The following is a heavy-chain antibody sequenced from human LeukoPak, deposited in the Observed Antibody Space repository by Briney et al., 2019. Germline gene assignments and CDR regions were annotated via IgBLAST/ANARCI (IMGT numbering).Heavy chain of an antibody. D-gene: IGHD3-22*01. CDR2: IRSDGSDT. CDR1: GFTFSDTW. J-gene: IGHJ3*02. CDR3: ARVGITMIVVWGHDAFDI. V-gene: IGHV3-74*01. Sequence: GGSLRLSCAASGFTFSDTWMHWVRQAPGEGLVWVSRIRSDGSDTRYAESVKGRFTISRDNAKNTLYLQMNSLRAEDTAVYYCARVGITMIVVWGHDAFDIWGQGTMVAVSS.